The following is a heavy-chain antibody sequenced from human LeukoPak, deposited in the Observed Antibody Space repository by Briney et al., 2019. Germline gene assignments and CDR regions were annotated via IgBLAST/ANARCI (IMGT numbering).Heavy chain of an antibody. V-gene: IGHV4-4*07. D-gene: IGHD2-8*01. CDR3: ARGLYFSNGECPYYQYYMDV. CDR1: GGSINNYY. CDR2: MYTSGST. J-gene: IGHJ6*03. Sequence: SETLSLTCTISGGSINNYYWNWIRQPAGKGLEWIGRMYTSGSTYYNPSLKSRVTMSADTSKNQFSLKLSSVTAADTAVYYCARGLYFSNGECPYYQYYMDVWGKGTTVTVSS.